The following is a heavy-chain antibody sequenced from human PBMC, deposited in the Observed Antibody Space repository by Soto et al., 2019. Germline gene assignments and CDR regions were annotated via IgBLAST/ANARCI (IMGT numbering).Heavy chain of an antibody. CDR3: ARVLGSGSYYAPFDY. D-gene: IGHD3-10*01. CDR2: IYYSGST. Sequence: SETLSLTCSVAGGSIISGGYYWSWIRQNPGKGLEWIGYIYYSGSTYYNPSLKSRVTISVDTSKNQFSLKLSSVTAADTAVYYCARVLGSGSYYAPFDYWGQGTLVTVSS. J-gene: IGHJ4*02. CDR1: GGSIISGGYY. V-gene: IGHV4-31*03.